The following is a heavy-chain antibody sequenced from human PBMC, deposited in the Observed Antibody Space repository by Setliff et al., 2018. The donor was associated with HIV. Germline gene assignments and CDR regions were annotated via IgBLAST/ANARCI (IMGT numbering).Heavy chain of an antibody. CDR1: GYSVSSGYY. D-gene: IGHD3-3*01. CDR3: VSGPLSGYGYYFDC. J-gene: IGHJ4*02. CDR2: FYHSGST. Sequence: SETLSLTCAVSGYSVSSGYYWGWIRQPPGKGLGWIGSFYHSGSTFYNPSLKSRVTISLDTSKNQFSRKLRSVTAADTAVYYCVSGPLSGYGYYFDCWGQGALVTVSS. V-gene: IGHV4-38-2*01.